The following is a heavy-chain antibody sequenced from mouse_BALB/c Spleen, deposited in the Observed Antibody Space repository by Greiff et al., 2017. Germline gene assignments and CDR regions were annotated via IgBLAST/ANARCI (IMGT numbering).Heavy chain of an antibody. CDR1: GYAFTSYN. J-gene: IGHJ4*01. Sequence: EVKLMESGPELVKPGASVKVSCKASGYAFTSYNMYWVKQSHGKSLEWIGYIDPYNGGTSYNQKFKGKATLTVDKSSSTAYMHLNSLTSEDSAVYYCARDYPYAMDYWGQGTSVTVSS. V-gene: IGHV1S135*01. D-gene: IGHD5-5*01. CDR3: ARDYPYAMDY. CDR2: IDPYNGGT.